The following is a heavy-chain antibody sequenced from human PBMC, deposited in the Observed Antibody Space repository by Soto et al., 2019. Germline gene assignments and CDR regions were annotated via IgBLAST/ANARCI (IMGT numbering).Heavy chain of an antibody. CDR2: ISGSGGST. Sequence: AGSLRLSCAASGFTFSIYAMSWVRQAPGRGLEWVSAISGSGGSTYYADSVKGRFTISRDNSKNTLYLQMSSLRAEDTAVYYCAKRKYCPSTTCFDYWGQGTLVTVPQ. V-gene: IGHV3-23*01. CDR3: AKRKYCPSTTCFDY. CDR1: GFTFSIYA. J-gene: IGHJ4*02. D-gene: IGHD2-2*01.